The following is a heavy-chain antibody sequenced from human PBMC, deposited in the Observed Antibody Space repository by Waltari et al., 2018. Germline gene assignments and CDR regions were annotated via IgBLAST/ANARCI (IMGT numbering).Heavy chain of an antibody. CDR1: GFTFSSSA. V-gene: IGHV3-23*03. CDR2: IYSGGST. CDR3: ARVRGGDLLNWFDP. Sequence: EVQLLESGGGLVQPGGSLRLSCAASGFTFSSSAMSWVRQAPGKGLGWVSVIYSGGSTYYADSVKGRFTISRDNAKNSLYLQMNSLRAEDTAVYYCARVRGGDLLNWFDPWGQGTLVTVSS. D-gene: IGHD2-21*02. J-gene: IGHJ5*02.